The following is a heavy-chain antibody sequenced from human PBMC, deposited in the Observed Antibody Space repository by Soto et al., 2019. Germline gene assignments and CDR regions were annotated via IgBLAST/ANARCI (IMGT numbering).Heavy chain of an antibody. CDR2: INTDGTVT. J-gene: IGHJ4*02. V-gene: IGHV3-74*03. CDR1: GFTFSGYW. CDR3: ARDLYHNQVDY. D-gene: IGHD1-1*01. Sequence: EVQLVESGGGLVQPGGSLRLSCAASGFTFSGYWMHWVRQAPGKGLVWVSRINTDGTVTTYADSVKGRFTISRDNAKNTPDLQLNSLRAEDTAFYYGARDLYHNQVDYWGQGTLVTVSS.